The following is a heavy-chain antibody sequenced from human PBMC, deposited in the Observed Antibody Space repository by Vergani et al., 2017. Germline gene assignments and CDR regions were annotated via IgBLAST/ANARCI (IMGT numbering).Heavy chain of an antibody. CDR3: AEYYGIDYYYGMDV. CDR1: GGTFSSYA. CDR2: IIPIFGTA. V-gene: IGHV1-69*13. Sequence: QVQLVQSGAEVQKPGSSVKFSCKASGGTFSSYAISWVRRAPGQGLEWMGRIIPIFGTANYAQKFQGRVTITADESTSKAYMELGSLGSGDTAVDYCAEYYGIDYYYGMDVWGQGTTVTVSS. D-gene: IGHD4-17*01. J-gene: IGHJ6*02.